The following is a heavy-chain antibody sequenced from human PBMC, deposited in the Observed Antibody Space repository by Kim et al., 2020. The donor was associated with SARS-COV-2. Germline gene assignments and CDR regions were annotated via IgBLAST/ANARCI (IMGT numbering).Heavy chain of an antibody. V-gene: IGHV3-33*01. CDR2: IWYDGSNK. J-gene: IGHJ6*03. Sequence: GGSLRLSCAASGFTFSSYGMHWVRQAPGKGLEWVAVIWYDGSNKYYADSVKDRFTISRDNSKNTLYLQMNSLRAEDTAVYYCARVSKGRYCTNGVCYTRDYYYMDVWGKGTTVTVSS. CDR1: GFTFSSYG. CDR3: ARVSKGRYCTNGVCYTRDYYYMDV. D-gene: IGHD2-8*01.